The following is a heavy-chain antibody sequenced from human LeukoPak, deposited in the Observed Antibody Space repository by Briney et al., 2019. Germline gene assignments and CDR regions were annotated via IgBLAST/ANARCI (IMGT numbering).Heavy chain of an antibody. CDR3: VRESRGWYEDS. D-gene: IGHD6-19*01. CDR2: INHSGST. CDR1: GGSFSGYY. V-gene: IGHV4-34*01. Sequence: SETLSLTCAVYGGSFSGYYWSWIRQPPGKGLEWIGEINHSGSTNYNPSLKSRVTISVDTSKNQFSLRLYSVTAADTAAYYCVRESRGWYEDSWGQGTLVTVSS. J-gene: IGHJ4*02.